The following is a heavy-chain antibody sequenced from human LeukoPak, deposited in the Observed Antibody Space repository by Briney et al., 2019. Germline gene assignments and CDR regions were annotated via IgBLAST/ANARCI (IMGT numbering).Heavy chain of an antibody. V-gene: IGHV4-34*01. CDR1: GGSFSGYY. CDR3: ARQEIGLRSFDP. Sequence: SETLSLTCAVYGGSFSGYYWSWIRQPPGKGLEWIGEINHSGSTNYNPSLKSRVTISVDTSKNQFSLNLSSVTAANTAVYYCARQEIGLRSFDPWGQGTLVTVSS. J-gene: IGHJ5*02. D-gene: IGHD3/OR15-3a*01. CDR2: INHSGST.